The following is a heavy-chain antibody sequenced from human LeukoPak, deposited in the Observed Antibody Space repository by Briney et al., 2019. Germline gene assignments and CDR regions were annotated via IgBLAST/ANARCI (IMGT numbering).Heavy chain of an antibody. CDR3: AKDVGGYYFTYWSGCFDH. D-gene: IGHD3-10*01. Sequence: GGSLRLSCAASGFTFSSYAMSWVRQAPGKGLEWVSGISSSGSGGSTYYADSVKGRFTISRDNSKNTLDLEMNSLRAEDTAVYYCAKDVGGYYFTYWSGCFDHWGQGTLVTVSS. J-gene: IGHJ4*02. CDR1: GFTFSSYA. CDR2: ISSSGSGGST. V-gene: IGHV3-23*01.